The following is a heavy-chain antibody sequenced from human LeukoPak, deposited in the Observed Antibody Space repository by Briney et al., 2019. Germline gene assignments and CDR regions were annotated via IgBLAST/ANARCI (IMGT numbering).Heavy chain of an antibody. V-gene: IGHV1-69*13. D-gene: IGHD6-19*01. CDR1: GGTFSSYA. J-gene: IGHJ4*02. Sequence: GASVKVSCKASGGTFSSYAISWVRQAPGQGLEWMGGIIPIFGTANYAQKFQGRVTITADESTSTAYMELSSLRSEDTAVYYCARDDYPGIAVAGFDYWGQGTLVTVSS. CDR3: ARDDYPGIAVAGFDY. CDR2: IIPIFGTA.